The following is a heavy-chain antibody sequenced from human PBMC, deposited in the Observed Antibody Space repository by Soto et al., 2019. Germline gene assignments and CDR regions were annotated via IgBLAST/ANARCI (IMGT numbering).Heavy chain of an antibody. Sequence: EVQLLESGGDLVQPGGSLRLSCAASGFTFSSYAMRWVRQAPGKGLEWVSAISGSGDSTYYADSVKGRFTTSRDNSKNTLYLQMNSLRAEDTAVYYCARRGSGRYYDYWGQGTLVTVSS. D-gene: IGHD6-19*01. CDR3: ARRGSGRYYDY. CDR2: ISGSGDST. J-gene: IGHJ4*02. V-gene: IGHV3-23*01. CDR1: GFTFSSYA.